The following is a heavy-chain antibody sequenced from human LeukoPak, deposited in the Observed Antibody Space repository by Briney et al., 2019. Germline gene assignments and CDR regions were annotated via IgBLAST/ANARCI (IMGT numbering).Heavy chain of an antibody. CDR1: GGSFSGYY. D-gene: IGHD6-6*01. CDR2: INHSGST. Sequence: SETLSLTCAVYGGSFSGYYWSWIRQPPGKGLEWIAEINHSGSTNYNPSLKSRVTISVDTSKNQFSLKLSSVTAADTAVYYCARGVAAHKTVYYYMDVWGKGTTVTVSS. J-gene: IGHJ6*03. V-gene: IGHV4-34*01. CDR3: ARGVAAHKTVYYYMDV.